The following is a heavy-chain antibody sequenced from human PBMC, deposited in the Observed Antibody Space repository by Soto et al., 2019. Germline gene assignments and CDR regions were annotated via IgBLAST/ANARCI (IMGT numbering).Heavy chain of an antibody. D-gene: IGHD7-27*01. J-gene: IGHJ4*02. CDR1: NDSISTYY. V-gene: IGHV4-59*08. Sequence: QVQLQESGPGLVKPSETLSLTCTVSNDSISTYYWTWIRQPPGKGLEWIGFIYYSGSTNYNPSLQSRVTISVDTSNNQFSLKMNSVTAADTAVYYCASPGRDWGALHYWGQGTLVTVSS. CDR3: ASPGRDWGALHY. CDR2: IYYSGST.